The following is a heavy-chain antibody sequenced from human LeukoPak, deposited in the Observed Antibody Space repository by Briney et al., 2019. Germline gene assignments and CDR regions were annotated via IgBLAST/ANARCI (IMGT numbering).Heavy chain of an antibody. CDR3: ANVDTAMVTNWFDP. J-gene: IGHJ5*02. CDR2: IYYSGST. Sequence: SETLSLTCTVSGGSISSGGYYWSWIRQHPGKGLEWIGYIYYSGSTYYNPSLKSRVTISVDTSKNQFSLKLSSVTAADTAVYYCANVDTAMVTNWFDPWGQGTLVTVSS. D-gene: IGHD5-18*01. CDR1: GGSISSGGYY. V-gene: IGHV4-31*03.